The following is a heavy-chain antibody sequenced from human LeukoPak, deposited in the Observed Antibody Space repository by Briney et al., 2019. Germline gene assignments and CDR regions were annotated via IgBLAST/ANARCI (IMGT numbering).Heavy chain of an antibody. CDR2: INTNTGNP. CDR1: GYNLMDHA. V-gene: IGHV7-4-1*02. D-gene: IGHD6-13*01. CDR3: ARGQQLVFSLSPSADY. Sequence: GASVKVSCKASGYNLMDHALHWVRQAPGQGLEWMGWINTNTGNPTYAQGFTGRFVFSLDTSVSTAYLQISSLKAEDTAVYYCARGQQLVFSLSPSADYWGQGTLVTVSS. J-gene: IGHJ4*02.